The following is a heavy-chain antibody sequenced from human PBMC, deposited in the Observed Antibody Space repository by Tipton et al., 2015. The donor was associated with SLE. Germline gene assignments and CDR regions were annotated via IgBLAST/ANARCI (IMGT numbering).Heavy chain of an antibody. CDR2: INWNGGST. V-gene: IGHV3-20*04. Sequence: SLRLSCAASGFTFGDYGMSWVRQTPGKGLEWVSGINWNGGSTGYADSVKGRFTISRDNAKNSLYLQMNSLRTEDTAFYYCARDRRFGELLSNWYFDLWGRGTLVTVSS. J-gene: IGHJ2*01. D-gene: IGHD3-10*01. CDR3: ARDRRFGELLSNWYFDL. CDR1: GFTFGDYG.